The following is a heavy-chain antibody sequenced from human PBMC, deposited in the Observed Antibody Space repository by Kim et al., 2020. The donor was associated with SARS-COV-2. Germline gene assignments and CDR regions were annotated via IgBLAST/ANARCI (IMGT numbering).Heavy chain of an antibody. V-gene: IGHV3-7*01. CDR1: GFSFTTNW. J-gene: IGHJ4*02. D-gene: IGHD2-15*01. Sequence: GGSLRLSCAASGFSFTTNWMSWVRQAPGKGLEWVAKIKEDGSVRYYARSVEGRFTISRDNAKNSLYLQMNSLRAEDTGVYYCARDRRYSLDYWGQGTLVTVSS. CDR2: IKEDGSVR. CDR3: ARDRRYSLDY.